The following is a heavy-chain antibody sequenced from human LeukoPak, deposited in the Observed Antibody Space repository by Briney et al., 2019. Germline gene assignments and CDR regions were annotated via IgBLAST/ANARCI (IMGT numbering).Heavy chain of an antibody. V-gene: IGHV1-69*05. CDR2: IIPIFGTA. CDR1: GGTFSSYA. J-gene: IGHJ4*02. D-gene: IGHD6-19*01. Sequence: ASVKVSCKASGGTFSSYAISWVRQAPGQGLEWMGGIIPIFGTANYAQKFQGRVTITTDESTSTAYMELSSLRSEDTAVYYCAKGPGIAVAGELDYWGQGTLVTVPS. CDR3: AKGPGIAVAGELDY.